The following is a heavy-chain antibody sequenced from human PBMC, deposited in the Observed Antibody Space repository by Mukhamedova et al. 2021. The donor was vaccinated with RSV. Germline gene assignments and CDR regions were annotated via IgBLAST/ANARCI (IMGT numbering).Heavy chain of an antibody. CDR3: TTGFRFLEWLLYYY. J-gene: IGHJ4*02. CDR2: IRSKAYGGTT. Sequence: SWVHQAPGKGLEWVGFIRSKAYGGTTEYAASVKGRFTISRDDSKSIAYLQMNSLKTEDTAVYYCTTGFRFLEWLLYYYWGQGTL. V-gene: IGHV3-49*02. D-gene: IGHD3-3*01.